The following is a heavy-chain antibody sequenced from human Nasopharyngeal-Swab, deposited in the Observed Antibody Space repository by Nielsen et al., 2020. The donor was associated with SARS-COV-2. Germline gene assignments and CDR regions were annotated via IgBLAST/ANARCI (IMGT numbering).Heavy chain of an antibody. Sequence: SETLSLTCTVSGGSISSYYWSWIRQPPGKGLEWIGYIYYSGSTNYNPSLKSRVTISVDTSKNQFSLKLSSVTAADTAVYYCARTGYSSSWYNRYYYYMDVWGKGTTVTVSS. CDR1: GGSISSYY. J-gene: IGHJ6*03. D-gene: IGHD6-13*01. V-gene: IGHV4-59*01. CDR2: IYYSGST. CDR3: ARTGYSSSWYNRYYYYMDV.